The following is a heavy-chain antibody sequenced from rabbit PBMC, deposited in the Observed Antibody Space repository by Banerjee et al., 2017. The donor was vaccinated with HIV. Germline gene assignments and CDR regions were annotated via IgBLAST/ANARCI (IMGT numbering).Heavy chain of an antibody. CDR1: GFSFSSNYY. J-gene: IGHJ4*01. CDR2: IYAGSTGST. Sequence: QSLKETGGGLVQPGGSLTLTCTASGFSFSSNYYMCWVRQAPGKGLEWIACIYAGSTGSTYYASWAKGRFTISETSSTTVTLQMTSLTDADTATYFCARETAAYAGDTYTTGGSLWGPGTLVTVS. CDR3: ARETAAYAGDTYTTGGSL. V-gene: IGHV1S40*01. D-gene: IGHD6-1*01.